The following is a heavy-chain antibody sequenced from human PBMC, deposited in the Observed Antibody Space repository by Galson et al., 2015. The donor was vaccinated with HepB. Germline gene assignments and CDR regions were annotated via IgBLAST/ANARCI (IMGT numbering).Heavy chain of an antibody. D-gene: IGHD6-13*01. CDR1: GYSFTSYW. CDR3: ASTGIAAAGTPYYYYGMDV. J-gene: IGHJ6*02. CDR2: IYPGDSYT. V-gene: IGHV5-51*01. Sequence: QSGAEVKKPGESLKISCKGSGYSFTSYWIGWVRQMPGKGLEWMGIIYPGDSYTNYRPSFQGHVTISADKSISTAYLQWSSLKASDTAMYYCASTGIAAAGTPYYYYGMDVWGQGTTVTVSS.